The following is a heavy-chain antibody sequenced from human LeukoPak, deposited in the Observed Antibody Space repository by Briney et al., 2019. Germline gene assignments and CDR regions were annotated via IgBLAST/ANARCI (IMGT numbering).Heavy chain of an antibody. V-gene: IGHV1-18*01. CDR2: ISAYNGNT. J-gene: IGHJ5*02. Sequence: ASVKVSCKASGYTFTSYGISWVRQAPGQGLEWMGWISAYNGNTNYAQKLQGRVTMTTDTSTSTAYMELRSLRSDDTAVYYCARDTARGCTNGVCYYAPRDNWFDPWGQGTLVTVSS. D-gene: IGHD2-8*01. CDR1: GYTFTSYG. CDR3: ARDTARGCTNGVCYYAPRDNWFDP.